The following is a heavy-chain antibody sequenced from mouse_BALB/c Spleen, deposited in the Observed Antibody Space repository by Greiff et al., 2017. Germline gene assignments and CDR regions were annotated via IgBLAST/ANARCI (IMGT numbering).Heavy chain of an antibody. J-gene: IGHJ4*01. V-gene: IGHV5-6-5*01. CDR3: ARRGLDY. CDR1: GFTFSSYA. CDR2: ISSGGST. Sequence: EVQVVESGGGLVKPGGSLKLSCAASGFTFSSYAMSWVRQTPEKRLEWVASISSGGSTYYPDSVKGRFTISRDNARNILYLQMSSLRSEDTAMYYCARRGLDYWGQGTSVTVSS.